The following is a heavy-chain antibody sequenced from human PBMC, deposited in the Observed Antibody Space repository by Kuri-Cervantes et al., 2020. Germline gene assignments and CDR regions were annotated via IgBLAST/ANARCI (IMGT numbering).Heavy chain of an antibody. CDR1: GYTFTSYY. CDR3: ARDSSTVTTVSYYYYGMDV. J-gene: IGHJ6*02. CDR2: INPSGGST. Sequence: ASVKVSCKASGYTFTSYYMHWVRQAPGQGLEWMGWINPSGGSTSYAQKFQGRVTMTRNTSTSTVYMELSSLRSEDTAVYYCARDSSTVTTVSYYYYGMDVWGQGTTVTVSS. V-gene: IGHV1-46*01. D-gene: IGHD4-17*01.